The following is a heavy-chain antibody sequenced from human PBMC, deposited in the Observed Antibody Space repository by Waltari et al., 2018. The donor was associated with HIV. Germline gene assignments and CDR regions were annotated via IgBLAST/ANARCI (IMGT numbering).Heavy chain of an antibody. D-gene: IGHD5-18*01. V-gene: IGHV4-61*02. CDR2: IYTSGTT. CDR1: GGSISSGSYY. CDR3: ARDVGVQGWLNDIWNFDV. Sequence: QVQLPESGPRLVKPSPTLSLTCTVSGGSISSGSYYWSWLRQPAGKGLEWIGRIYTSGTTTYNPSLKSRVTISIDTSKNQFSLNLSSVTAADTAVYYCARDVGVQGWLNDIWNFDVWGRGTLVTVSS. J-gene: IGHJ2*01.